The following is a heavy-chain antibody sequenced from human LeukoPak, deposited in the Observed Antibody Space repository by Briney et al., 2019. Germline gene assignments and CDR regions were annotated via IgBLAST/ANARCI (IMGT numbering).Heavy chain of an antibody. J-gene: IGHJ4*02. CDR1: GGSIGWDY. CDR3: AREEYFQDSNGYSYYFHS. CDR2: IYKSGST. V-gene: IGHV4-4*07. D-gene: IGHD3-22*01. Sequence: TSETLSLTWTVSGGSIGWDYWSWIRQSAGKGLEWIGRIYKSGSTNYNPSFRSRVTMSVDTSKNQFSLSVTSVTAADTAVYYCAREEYFQDSNGYSYYFHSWGQGSLVTVSS.